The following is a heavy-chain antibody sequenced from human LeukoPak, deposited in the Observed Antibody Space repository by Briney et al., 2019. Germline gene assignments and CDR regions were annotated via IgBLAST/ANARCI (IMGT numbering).Heavy chain of an antibody. CDR2: ISYDGSNK. V-gene: IGHV3-30*04. D-gene: IGHD5-18*01. J-gene: IGHJ4*02. Sequence: PGGSLRLSCAASGFTFRSYAMNWVRQAPGKGLERGAVISYDGSNKYYADSVKGRFTISRDNSKNTLYLQMNSLRAEDTAVYYCARGRLSGYSYGYGEGFYFDYWGQGTLVTVSS. CDR1: GFTFRSYA. CDR3: ARGRLSGYSYGYGEGFYFDY.